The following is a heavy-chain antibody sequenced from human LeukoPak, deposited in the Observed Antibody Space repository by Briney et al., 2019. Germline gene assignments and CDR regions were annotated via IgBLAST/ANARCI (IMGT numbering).Heavy chain of an antibody. Sequence: PGGSLRLSCAASGFTFSSYAMSWVRQAPGKGLEWVSGISGSGGGTTYYTDSVKGRFTISRDNPKNTLYLQMNSLGVEDTAVYYCAKDRTTAARIFDYWGQGTRVTVSS. CDR1: GFTFSSYA. J-gene: IGHJ4*02. CDR3: AKDRTTAARIFDY. CDR2: ISGSGGGTT. V-gene: IGHV3-23*01. D-gene: IGHD6-6*01.